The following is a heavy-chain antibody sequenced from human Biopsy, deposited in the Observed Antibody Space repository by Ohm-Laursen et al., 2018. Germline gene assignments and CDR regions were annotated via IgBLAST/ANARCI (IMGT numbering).Heavy chain of an antibody. CDR3: ARFPDFWSGYYVDS. V-gene: IGHV3-72*01. CDR1: GFTFSDHY. CDR2: SRNKANGYTT. Sequence: SLRLSCAASGFTFSDHYMEWVRQAPGRGLEWVGRSRNKANGYTTEYAASVKGRFTISRDESETSMYLQMSGLKTEDTAVYYCARFPDFWSGYYVDSWGQGTLVTVSS. J-gene: IGHJ4*02. D-gene: IGHD3-3*01.